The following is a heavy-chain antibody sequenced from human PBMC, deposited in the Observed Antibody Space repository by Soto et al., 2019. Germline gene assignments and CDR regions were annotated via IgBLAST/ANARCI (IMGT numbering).Heavy chain of an antibody. CDR2: INHSGST. J-gene: IGHJ4*02. V-gene: IGHV4-34*01. CDR1: GGSFSGYY. CDR3: ARGYYGLVDY. Sequence: QVQLQQWGAGLLKPSETLSLTCAVYGGSFSGYYWSWIRQPPGKGLEWIGEINHSGSTNYNPSLKSRVTISVDTSKNQFSLKLSSVTAADTAVYYCARGYYGLVDYWGQGTLVPVSS. D-gene: IGHD4-17*01.